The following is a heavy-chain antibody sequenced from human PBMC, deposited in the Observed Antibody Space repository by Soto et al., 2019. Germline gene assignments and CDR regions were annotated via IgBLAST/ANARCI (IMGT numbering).Heavy chain of an antibody. D-gene: IGHD3-22*01. J-gene: IGHJ4*02. CDR2: INAGNGNT. CDR1: GYTFTSYA. V-gene: IGHV1-3*01. CDR3: ARDHVVDYYDSSGYAGGDY. Sequence: ASVKVSCKASGYTFTSYAMHWVRQAPGQRLEWMGWINAGNGNTKYSRKFQGRVTITRDTSASTAYMELSSLRSEDTAVYYCARDHVVDYYDSSGYAGGDYWGQGTLVTVSS.